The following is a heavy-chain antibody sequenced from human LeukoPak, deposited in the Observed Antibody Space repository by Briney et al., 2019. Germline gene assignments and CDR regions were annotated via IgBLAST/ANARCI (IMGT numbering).Heavy chain of an antibody. D-gene: IGHD5-18*01. CDR3: ARDDYPWDSYGQFYYYYYGMDV. CDR1: GYTFTSYG. J-gene: IGHJ6*02. CDR2: ISAYNVNT. V-gene: IGHV1-18*01. Sequence: GASVTLSCTASGYTFTSYGISWVRQAPGQGLEWMGWISAYNVNTNYAQKLQARVTMTTDTSTSTAYMELRSLRSDDTAVYYCARDDYPWDSYGQFYYYYYGMDVWGQGTTVSVSS.